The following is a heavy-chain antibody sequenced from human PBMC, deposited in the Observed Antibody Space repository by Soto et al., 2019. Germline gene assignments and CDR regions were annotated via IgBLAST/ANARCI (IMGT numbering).Heavy chain of an antibody. CDR2: ISGSGST. CDR1: GFTFSNYA. J-gene: IGHJ4*02. D-gene: IGHD2-2*01. Sequence: EVQLLESGGLLVQPGGSLRLSCAASGFTFSNYAMNWVRQAPGKGLEWVATISGSGSTYDAVSVKGRFTISRDNSKNPLYLQLSSLRAEDTAVYFCAKGVDWPHCTRTSCLFYFDYWGQGALVTVSS. V-gene: IGHV3-23*01. CDR3: AKGVDWPHCTRTSCLFYFDY.